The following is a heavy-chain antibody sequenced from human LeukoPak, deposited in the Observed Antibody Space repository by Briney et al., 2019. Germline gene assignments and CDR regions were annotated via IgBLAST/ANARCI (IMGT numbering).Heavy chain of an antibody. CDR3: AKDNSAADPYYFYGMDV. J-gene: IGHJ6*02. Sequence: GGSLRLSCAASGFTFSSYAMSWVRQAPGKGLEWVSAISGSGGSTYYADSVKGRFTISRDNSKNTLYLQMNSLRAEDTAVYYCAKDNSAADPYYFYGMDVWGQGTTVTVSS. CDR1: GFTFSSYA. D-gene: IGHD6-13*01. V-gene: IGHV3-23*01. CDR2: ISGSGGST.